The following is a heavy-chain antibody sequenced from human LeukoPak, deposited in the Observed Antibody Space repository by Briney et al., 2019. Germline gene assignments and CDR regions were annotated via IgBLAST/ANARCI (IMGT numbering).Heavy chain of an antibody. CDR3: ARALWFGELSFIGY. Sequence: ASVKVSCKASGYTFTSYGISWVRQAPGQGLEWMGWISAYNGNTNYAQKLQGRVTMTTDTSTCTAYMELRSLRSDDTAVYYCARALWFGELSFIGYWGQGTLVTVSS. CDR1: GYTFTSYG. V-gene: IGHV1-18*01. D-gene: IGHD3-10*01. J-gene: IGHJ4*02. CDR2: ISAYNGNT.